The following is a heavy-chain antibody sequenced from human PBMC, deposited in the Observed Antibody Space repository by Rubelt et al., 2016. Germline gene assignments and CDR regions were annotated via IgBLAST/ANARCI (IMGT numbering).Heavy chain of an antibody. V-gene: IGHV4-34*01. CDR2: IHPSGST. CDR3: TRGGSSSHFPYFDY. D-gene: IGHD6-13*01. Sequence: QVQLQQWGAGLLKPSETLSLTCAVYGGSFSGYYCTWIRQPPGKGLEWIGEIHPSGSTNYNPSLKSRVTISADTSKNQFYRRLNSVTAAYTALYYCTRGGSSSHFPYFDYWGQEILVTVSS. J-gene: IGHJ4*02. CDR1: GGSFSGYY.